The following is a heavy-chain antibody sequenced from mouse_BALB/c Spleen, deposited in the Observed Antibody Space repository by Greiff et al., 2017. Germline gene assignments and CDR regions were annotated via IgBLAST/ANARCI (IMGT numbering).Heavy chain of an antibody. CDR3: AREAFITTAFAY. D-gene: IGHD1-2*01. CDR2: IYPGDGDT. CDR1: GYAFSSYW. Sequence: VHLVESGAELVRPGSSVKISCKASGYAFSSYWMNWVKQRPGQGLEWIGQIYPGDGDTNYNGKFKGKATLTADKSSSTAYMQLSSLTSEDSAVYFCAREAFITTAFAYWGQGTLVTVSA. V-gene: IGHV1-80*01. J-gene: IGHJ3*01.